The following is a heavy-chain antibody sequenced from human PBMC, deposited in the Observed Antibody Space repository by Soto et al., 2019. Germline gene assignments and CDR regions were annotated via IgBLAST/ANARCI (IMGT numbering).Heavy chain of an antibody. J-gene: IGHJ3*02. CDR1: GGTFSSYT. D-gene: IGHD4-17*01. V-gene: IGHV1-69*04. CDR3: ARDSYGAHDAFDI. CDR2: IIPILGIA. Sequence: SVKVSCKASGGTFSSYTISWVRQAPGQGLEWMGRIIPILGIANYAQKFQGRVTITADTSTSTAYMELRSLRSDYTAVYYCARDSYGAHDAFDIWGQGTMVTVSS.